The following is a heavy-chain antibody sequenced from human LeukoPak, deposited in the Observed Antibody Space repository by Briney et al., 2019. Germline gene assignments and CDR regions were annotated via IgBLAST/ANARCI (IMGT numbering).Heavy chain of an antibody. CDR2: INYKGAT. J-gene: IGHJ6*01. Sequence: SETLSLTCTVSGGSISGYFWSCIRQPPGKGLEWIGYINYKGATLYSPSLKGRVTMSVDTSKNQFSLKLSSVTAADTAVYYCARHDPVDYYQRGMDVWGQGTTVTVSS. CDR3: ARHDPVDYYQRGMDV. CDR1: GGSISGYF. V-gene: IGHV4-59*08. D-gene: IGHD3-10*01.